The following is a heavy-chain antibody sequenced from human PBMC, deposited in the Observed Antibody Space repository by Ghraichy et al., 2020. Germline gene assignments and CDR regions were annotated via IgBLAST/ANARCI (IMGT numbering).Heavy chain of an antibody. D-gene: IGHD4-17*01. V-gene: IGHV3-21*01. CDR3: ARVPFGDYPPYYFDY. CDR1: EFTFSGYS. CDR2: ISSSSSSYI. J-gene: IGHJ4*02. Sequence: LTCAASEFTFSGYSMNWVRQAPGKGLEWVSSISSSSSSYIYYADSVKGRFTISRDNAKNSLYLQMNSLRADDTAVYYCARVPFGDYPPYYFDYWGQGTLVTVSS.